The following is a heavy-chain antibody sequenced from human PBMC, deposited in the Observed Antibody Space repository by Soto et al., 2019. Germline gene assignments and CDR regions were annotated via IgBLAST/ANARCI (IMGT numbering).Heavy chain of an antibody. V-gene: IGHV3-23*01. CDR2: INGGRA. CDR3: ATHGWDL. D-gene: IGHD6-19*01. Sequence: EVQLLESGGGLVQPGGSLRLSCAASGFTFSRSDMSWVRQTPGKGLEWVSAINGGRAFYGDSVEGRFTVSRDNSKNTLYLQMNSLRVEDTGIYYCATHGWDLWGQGTLVTVSS. J-gene: IGHJ5*02. CDR1: GFTFSRSD.